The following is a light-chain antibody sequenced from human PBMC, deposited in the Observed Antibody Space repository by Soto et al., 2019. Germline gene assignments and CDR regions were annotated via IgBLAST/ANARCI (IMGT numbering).Light chain of an antibody. J-gene: IGLJ1*01. CDR3: SSYAGRDTVV. CDR2: EVS. V-gene: IGLV2-8*01. Sequence: QSALTQPPSASGSPGQSVTVSCTGTSSDIGDTHYVSWYQQHPGKAPKLMVYEVSKRPSGVPDCFSGSKSGNTASLTVSGLLAEDEGDYYCSSYAGRDTVVFGSGTKLTVL. CDR1: SSDIGDTHY.